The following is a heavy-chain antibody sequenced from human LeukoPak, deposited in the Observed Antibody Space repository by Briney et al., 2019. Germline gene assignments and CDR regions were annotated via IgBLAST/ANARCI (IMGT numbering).Heavy chain of an antibody. J-gene: IGHJ3*02. CDR3: AKDGSSGWYGGDAFDI. Sequence: GGSLRLSCAASGFTFSSYAMHWVRQAPGKGLEWVAVISYDGSNKYYADSVKGRFTISRDNSKNTLYLQMNSLRAEDMALYYCAKDGSSGWYGGDAFDIWGQGTMVTVSS. CDR1: GFTFSSYA. V-gene: IGHV3-30*04. CDR2: ISYDGSNK. D-gene: IGHD6-19*01.